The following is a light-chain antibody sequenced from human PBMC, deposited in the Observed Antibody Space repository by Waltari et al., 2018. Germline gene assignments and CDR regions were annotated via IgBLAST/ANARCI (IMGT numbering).Light chain of an antibody. CDR2: DNT. V-gene: IGLV1-40*01. CDR1: NSNIDIGYG. CDR3: QSYDSSLSVWV. J-gene: IGLJ3*02. Sequence: QSVLTQPPSLSGAPGQRVTISCTGRNSNIDIGYGVNWYQLIPGTAPKLLIYDNTDRPSGVPDRFSGSKSGTSASLAITGLQAEDEADYYCQSYDSSLSVWVFGGGTKLTVL.